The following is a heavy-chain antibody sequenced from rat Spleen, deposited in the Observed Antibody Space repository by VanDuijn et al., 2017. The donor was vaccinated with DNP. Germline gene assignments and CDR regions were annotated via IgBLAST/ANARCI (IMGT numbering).Heavy chain of an antibody. CDR1: GFSLTSYG. CDR2: ISSGGST. CDR3: TRESIAAPNA. D-gene: IGHD1-2*01. Sequence: QVQLKESGPGLVQPSQTLSLTCTVSGFSLTSYGVSWVRQPPGKGLEWIAAISSGGSTYYNSALKSRLSISRDTSKIQVFLKMNSLQTEDTAIYFCTRESIAAPNAWGQGTSVTVSS. J-gene: IGHJ4*01. V-gene: IGHV2S12*01.